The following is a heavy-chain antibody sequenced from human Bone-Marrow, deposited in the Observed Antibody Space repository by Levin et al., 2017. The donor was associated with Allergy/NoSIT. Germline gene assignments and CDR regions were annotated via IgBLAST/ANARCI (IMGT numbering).Heavy chain of an antibody. CDR1: GFTFSDYY. V-gene: IGHV3-11*05. CDR2: ISSSSSYT. D-gene: IGHD3-10*01. J-gene: IGHJ4*02. Sequence: PGGSLRLSCAASGFTFSDYYMSWIRQAPGKGLEWVSYISSSSSYTNYADSVKGRFTISRDNAKNSLYLQMNSLRAEDTAVYYCAREWLTTSTHPGSGSGSFFDYWGQGTLVTVSS. CDR3: AREWLTTSTHPGSGSGSFFDY.